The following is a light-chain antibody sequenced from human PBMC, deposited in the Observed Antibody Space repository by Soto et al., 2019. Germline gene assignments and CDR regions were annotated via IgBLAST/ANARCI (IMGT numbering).Light chain of an antibody. Sequence: QSVLTQPPSASGSPGQSLTISCTGTSSDVGAHNYVSWYQQNPGKAPKLMLYDVNKRPSGVPDRFSGSKSGNTASLTVSGLQAEDEADYYCQSSDSSLTKEVFGGGTKLT. CDR3: QSSDSSLTKEV. CDR1: SSDVGAHNY. CDR2: DVN. J-gene: IGLJ3*02. V-gene: IGLV2-8*01.